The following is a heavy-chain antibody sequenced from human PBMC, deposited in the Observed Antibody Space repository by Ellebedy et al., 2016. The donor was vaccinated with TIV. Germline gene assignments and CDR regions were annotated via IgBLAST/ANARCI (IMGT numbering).Heavy chain of an antibody. Sequence: GGSLRLSXAASGFTFSIYWMSWVRQAPGKGLEWVANIKQDGSEEYYVDSVKGRFIISRDNAENSLSLQMNSLRDEDTAVYYCARADATRILTGYSDFWGQGTLVTVSS. J-gene: IGHJ4*02. CDR3: ARADATRILTGYSDF. V-gene: IGHV3-7*01. D-gene: IGHD3-9*01. CDR2: IKQDGSEE. CDR1: GFTFSIYW.